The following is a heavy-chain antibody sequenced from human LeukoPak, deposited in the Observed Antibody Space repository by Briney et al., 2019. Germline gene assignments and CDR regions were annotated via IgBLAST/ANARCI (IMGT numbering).Heavy chain of an antibody. CDR1: RGSLSSSSYY. V-gene: IGHV4-39*01. CDR3: ARHDDNAKAYSFDY. D-gene: IGHD2-8*01. J-gene: IGHJ4*02. Sequence: PSETLSLTCPVSRGSLSSSSYYGGWIRQPPGKGLEWIGSIYYSGSTYYNPSLKSRVTISVDTSKNQFSLKLSSVTAADTAVYYGARHDDNAKAYSFDYWGQGTLVTVSS. CDR2: IYYSGST.